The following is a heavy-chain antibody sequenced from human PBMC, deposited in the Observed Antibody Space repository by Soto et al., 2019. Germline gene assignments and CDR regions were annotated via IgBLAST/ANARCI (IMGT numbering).Heavy chain of an antibody. CDR3: AKDHFKDNGIYYGFDV. J-gene: IGHJ3*01. CDR2: IAGVDI. Sequence: GGSLRLSCAGNGLTMSTYAMSWVRQAPGKGLEWVSTIAGVDIFYADSVQGRFTISIDNSKNLLFLQMNSLTADDTATYYCAKDHFKDNGIYYGFDVWGQGTTVTVSS. D-gene: IGHD3-16*01. CDR1: GLTMSTYA. V-gene: IGHV3-23*01.